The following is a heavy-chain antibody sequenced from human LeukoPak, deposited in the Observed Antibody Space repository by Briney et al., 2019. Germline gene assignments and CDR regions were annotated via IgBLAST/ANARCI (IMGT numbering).Heavy chain of an antibody. V-gene: IGHV3-23*01. J-gene: IGHJ5*01. CDR1: GFTFSTFA. CDR3: ATYRRVLLPFES. D-gene: IGHD2-8*02. Sequence: GGSLRLSCAASGFTFSTFAMIWVRQPPGKGLEWVSSIFPSGGEIHYADSVRGRFTISRDNSKSTLSPQMNSLRAEDTAIYYCATYRRVLLPFESWGQGTLVTVSS. CDR2: IFPSGGEI.